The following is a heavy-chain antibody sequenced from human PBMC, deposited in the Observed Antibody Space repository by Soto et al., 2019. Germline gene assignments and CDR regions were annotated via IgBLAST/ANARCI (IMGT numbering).Heavy chain of an antibody. CDR1: GGSISSGGYY. V-gene: IGHV4-31*03. Sequence: QVKLQESGPGLVKPSQTLSLTCTVSGGSISSGGYYWSWIRQPPGKGLGGIGYIYYSGSTYYNPSLKSRVTISVGTSKNQFSLKLSSVTAADTAVYYCARVCGGDCHYGMDVWGQGTTVTVSS. CDR3: ARVCGGDCHYGMDV. J-gene: IGHJ6*02. CDR2: IYYSGST. D-gene: IGHD2-21*02.